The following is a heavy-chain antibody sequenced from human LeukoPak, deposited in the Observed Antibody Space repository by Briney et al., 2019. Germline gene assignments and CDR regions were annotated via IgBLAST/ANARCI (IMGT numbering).Heavy chain of an antibody. CDR3: AREGYEGLYFDY. D-gene: IGHD5-12*01. CDR2: ISSSRSNI. V-gene: IGHV3-21*01. Sequence: PGGSLRLSCADSGFTFSSYSMNWVRQAPGKGLEWASSISSSRSNIYYADSVKGRFTISRDNAKNSLYLQMNSLRAEDTAVYYCAREGYEGLYFDYWGQGTLVTVSS. CDR1: GFTFSSYS. J-gene: IGHJ4*02.